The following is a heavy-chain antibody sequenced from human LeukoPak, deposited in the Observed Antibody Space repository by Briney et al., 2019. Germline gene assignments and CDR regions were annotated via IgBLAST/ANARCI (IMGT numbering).Heavy chain of an antibody. CDR1: GFTFRSYG. J-gene: IGHJ4*02. V-gene: IGHV3-30*02. CDR2: IRYDGSIK. D-gene: IGHD3-22*01. CDR3: AKDQHYYDSSGYYGNVWY. Sequence: PGGSLRLSCAASGFTFRSYGMHWVRQAPGKGLEWVAFIRYDGSIKYYADSVKGRFTISRDNSKNTLYLQMNSLRAEDTAVYYCAKDQHYYDSSGYYGNVWYWGQGTLVTVSS.